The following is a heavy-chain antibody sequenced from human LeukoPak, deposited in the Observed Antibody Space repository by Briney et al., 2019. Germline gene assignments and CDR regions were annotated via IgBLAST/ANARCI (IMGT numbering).Heavy chain of an antibody. CDR3: ARGLTFGPHYYYAMDV. Sequence: PGGSLRLSCAASGFTVSSNYMSWVRQAPGKGLEWVSVIYSGGSTYYADSVKGRFTISRDNSKNTLYLQMNSLRAEDTAVYYCARGLTFGPHYYYAMDVWGQGTTVTVSS. CDR2: IYSGGST. CDR1: GFTVSSNY. V-gene: IGHV3-66*01. D-gene: IGHD3-10*01. J-gene: IGHJ6*02.